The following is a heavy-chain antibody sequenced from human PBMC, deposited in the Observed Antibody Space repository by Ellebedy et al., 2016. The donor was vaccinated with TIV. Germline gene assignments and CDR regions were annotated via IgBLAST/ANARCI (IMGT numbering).Heavy chain of an antibody. V-gene: IGHV3-48*04. CDR2: ISGSSISK. CDR3: ARDMAWGNERINDPFDM. Sequence: GESLKISCAASGFSFRSFSMNWVRQAPGKGLEWVSYISGSSISKYYADSVKGRFTISRDNAKNSLYLQMNSLRAEDTAVYYCARDMAWGNERINDPFDMWGQGTMVTVSS. J-gene: IGHJ3*02. D-gene: IGHD7-27*01. CDR1: GFSFRSFS.